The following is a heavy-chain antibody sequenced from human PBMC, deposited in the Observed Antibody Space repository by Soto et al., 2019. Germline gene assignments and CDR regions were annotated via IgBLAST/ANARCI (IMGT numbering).Heavy chain of an antibody. CDR1: GGSISSYY. CDR3: ARQGYSSGWYAWFDP. V-gene: IGHV4-59*08. CDR2: IYYSGST. Sequence: QVQLQESGPGLVKPSETLSLTCTVSGGSISSYYWSWIRQPPGKGLEWIGYIYYSGSTNYNPSLKSRVTLAVDTSKNQFSLKLSSVTAADTAVYYCARQGYSSGWYAWFDPWGQGTLVTVSS. D-gene: IGHD6-19*01. J-gene: IGHJ5*02.